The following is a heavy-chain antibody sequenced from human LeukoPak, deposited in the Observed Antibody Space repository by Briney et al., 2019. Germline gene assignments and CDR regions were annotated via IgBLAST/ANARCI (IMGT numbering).Heavy chain of an antibody. CDR1: CFTFSSYA. J-gene: IGHJ4*02. V-gene: IGHV3-23*01. CDR2: ISCIGGST. CDR3: ARELGYSSSWSSY. D-gene: IGHD6-13*01. Sequence: GGVLLLSSAAACFTFSSYAMSWGRRAPGKGGEGVSAISCIGGSTYYSDSVKGRFTISRAISKNTLYLQMNSLRAEDAAVYYCARELGYSSSWSSYWGQGTLVTVSS.